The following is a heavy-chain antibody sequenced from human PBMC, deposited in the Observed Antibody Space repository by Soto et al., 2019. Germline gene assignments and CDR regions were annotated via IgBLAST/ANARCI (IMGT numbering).Heavy chain of an antibody. CDR1: GFRFSDYS. CDR3: ARDYNDFWSGHLDY. V-gene: IGHV3-48*01. CDR2: ISSSSFTI. D-gene: IGHD3-3*01. J-gene: IGHJ4*02. Sequence: EVHLVESGGRLVQPGGSLRLSCAASGFRFSDYSMNWVRQAPGRRLEWVSYISSSSFTIHYADSVEGRFAISRDNAKNSLYLQMNSLRVEDTAVYYCARDYNDFWSGHLDYWGQGALVTVAS.